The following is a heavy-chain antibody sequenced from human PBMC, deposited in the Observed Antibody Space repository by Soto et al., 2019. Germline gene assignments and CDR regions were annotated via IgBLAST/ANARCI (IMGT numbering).Heavy chain of an antibody. J-gene: IGHJ4*02. CDR3: ASMRTYGYWYFDY. CDR1: GDSVSSNTAA. D-gene: IGHD5-18*01. Sequence: SQTLSLTCAISGDSVSSNTAAWNWIRSSPSRGLEWLGRTYYRSNWRHDYAVSVKSRITVNPDTSKKQFSLKLRSVTGADTAVYYCASMRTYGYWYFDYWGQGTLVTVSS. V-gene: IGHV6-1*01. CDR2: TYYRSNWRH.